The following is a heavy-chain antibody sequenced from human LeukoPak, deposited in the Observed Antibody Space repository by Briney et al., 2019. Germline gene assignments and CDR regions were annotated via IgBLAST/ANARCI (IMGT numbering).Heavy chain of an antibody. CDR1: GGSITSTN. D-gene: IGHD5-18*01. J-gene: IGHJ4*02. CDR3: ARDQGDTAMN. CDR2: LSGSGERT. Sequence: PSETLSLTCGVSGGSITSTNWWSWVRQAPGKGLEWVSSLSGSGERTYYADSVKGRFTISRDNSKNTLYLQMNSLRVEDTAVYYCARDQGDTAMNWGQGTLVTVSS. V-gene: IGHV3-23*01.